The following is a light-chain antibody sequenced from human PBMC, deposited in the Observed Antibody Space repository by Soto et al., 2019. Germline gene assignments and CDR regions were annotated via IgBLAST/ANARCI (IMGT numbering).Light chain of an antibody. CDR2: DAS. CDR1: QSVRSN. CDR3: QQYDNWPRT. V-gene: IGKV3-15*01. Sequence: EKVMTQSPATLSVSAGEIATLSFRASQSVRSNLAWYQQNPGQPPRLLIYDASSRATGIPSRFSGSGSGTEFTLTISSLKSEDFAVYYCQQYDNWPRTFGQGTKVDIK. J-gene: IGKJ1*01.